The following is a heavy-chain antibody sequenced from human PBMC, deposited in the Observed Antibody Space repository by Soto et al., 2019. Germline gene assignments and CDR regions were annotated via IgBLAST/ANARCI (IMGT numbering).Heavy chain of an antibody. CDR1: GFTFSAYW. V-gene: IGHV3-74*01. J-gene: IGHJ4*02. CDR3: ARGPRVSSTGTGAH. D-gene: IGHD1-1*01. CDR2: ISDDGSTA. Sequence: GESLKISCAVSGFTFSAYWMHWVRQVPGKGLTWVSRISDDGSTATYADSVKGRFIISRDNAKNSLYLEMNTLRADDSGLYYCARGPRVSSTGTGAHWGRGALVTVPQ.